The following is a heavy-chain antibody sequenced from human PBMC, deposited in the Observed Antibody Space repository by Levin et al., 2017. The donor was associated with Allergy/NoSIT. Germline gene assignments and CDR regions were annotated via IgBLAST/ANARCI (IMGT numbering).Heavy chain of an antibody. V-gene: IGHV1-46*01. D-gene: IGHD2-15*01. J-gene: IGHJ4*02. Sequence: ASVKVSCKASGYTFTNYYIHWVRQAPGQGLEWVGIINPSGGTTSYAQKFQGRVSMTRDTSTSTVYMDLSSLRSEDTAVYYCARGGSGTWGYSFDCWGQGTLVTVSS. CDR3: ARGGSGTWGYSFDC. CDR2: INPSGGTT. CDR1: GYTFTNYY.